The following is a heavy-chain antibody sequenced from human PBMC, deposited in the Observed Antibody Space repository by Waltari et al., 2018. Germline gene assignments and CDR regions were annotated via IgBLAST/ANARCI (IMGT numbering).Heavy chain of an antibody. CDR3: WTQQPVSYYGMDV. Sequence: EVQLVESGGGLAQPGRSLRLSCTASGFTFGDYAMSWFRQAPGKGLEWVGFIRSKAYGGTTEYAASVKGRFTITRDDSKSIADLQMNSLRAEDTAVYYCWTQQPVSYYGMDVWGQGTTVTVSS. V-gene: IGHV3-49*03. D-gene: IGHD6-13*01. CDR1: GFTFGDYA. CDR2: IRSKAYGGTT. J-gene: IGHJ6*02.